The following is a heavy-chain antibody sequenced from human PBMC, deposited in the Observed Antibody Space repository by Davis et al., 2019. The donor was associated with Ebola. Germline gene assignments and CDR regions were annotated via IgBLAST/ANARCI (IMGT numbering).Heavy chain of an antibody. CDR1: GYTFTGYY. J-gene: IGHJ4*02. CDR3: ARDYSNYFDY. D-gene: IGHD4-11*01. V-gene: IGHV1-2*02. Sequence: ASVKVSCKASGYTFTGYYMHWVRQAPGQGLEWMGSINPNSGGTNFAQKFQGRVTMTRDTSISTAYMEVTSLISDDTAVYYCARDYSNYFDYWGQGTLVTVSS. CDR2: INPNSGGT.